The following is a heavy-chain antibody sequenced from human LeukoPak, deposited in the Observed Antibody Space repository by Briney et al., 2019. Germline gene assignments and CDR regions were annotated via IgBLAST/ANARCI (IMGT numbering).Heavy chain of an antibody. CDR2: ISFDGSQK. V-gene: IGHV3-33*01. J-gene: IGHJ6*03. Sequence: GGSLRLSCAASGFTFSNYGMHWVRQAPGKGLEWVALISFDGSQKYYADSVKGRFTISRDNSKNTLYLQMNSLRAEDTAVYYCARSTYDYYMDVWGKGTTVTVSS. CDR1: GFTFSNYG. CDR3: ARSTYDYYMDV.